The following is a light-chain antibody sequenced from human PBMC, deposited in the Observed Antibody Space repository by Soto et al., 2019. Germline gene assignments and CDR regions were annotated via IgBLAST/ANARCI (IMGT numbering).Light chain of an antibody. Sequence: QSLLAQSASWSGSPGQSIPISCTGGSRDVGGYDFDCWYQHQPGTPPKLIIYEVTHPPLGVSHPFSGSKTASTASLTIAGLQVEDETYYFFGSYTSTTTREVFGTGTKVPVL. CDR3: GSYTSTTTREV. V-gene: IGLV2-14*01. CDR2: EVT. J-gene: IGLJ1*01. CDR1: SRDVGGYDF.